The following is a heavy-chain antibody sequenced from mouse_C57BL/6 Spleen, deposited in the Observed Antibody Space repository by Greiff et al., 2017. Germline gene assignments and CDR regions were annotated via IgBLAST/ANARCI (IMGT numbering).Heavy chain of an antibody. D-gene: IGHD4-1*02. J-gene: IGHJ4*01. V-gene: IGHV2-4*01. CDR3: AKPSNWDYAMDY. CDR2: IWSGGST. Sequence: VKLVESGPGLVQPSQSLSITCTVSGFSLTSYGVHWVRQPPGKGLEWLGVIWSGGSTDYNAAFISRLSISKDNSKSQVFFKMNSLQADDTAIYYCAKPSNWDYAMDYWGQGTSVTVSS. CDR1: GFSLTSYG.